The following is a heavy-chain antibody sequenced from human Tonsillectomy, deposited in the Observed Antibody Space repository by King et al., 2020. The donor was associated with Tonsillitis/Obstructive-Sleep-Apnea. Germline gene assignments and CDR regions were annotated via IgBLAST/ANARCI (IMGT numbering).Heavy chain of an antibody. V-gene: IGHV3-43*01. CDR1: GFTFDDYT. D-gene: IGHD5-18*01. CDR2: ISWDGVST. CDR3: AKARTETAMVNYYMDG. J-gene: IGHJ6*03. Sequence: VQLVESGGVVVQPGGSLRLSCAASGFTFDDYTMHWVRQAPGKGLEWVSLISWDGVSTYYADSVKGRFTISRENSKNTLYLQMNSLRTKETALYYCAKARTETAMVNYYMDGWGKGTTVTVSS.